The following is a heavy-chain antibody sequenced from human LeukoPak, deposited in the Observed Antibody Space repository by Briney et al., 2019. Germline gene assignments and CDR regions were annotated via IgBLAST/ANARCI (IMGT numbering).Heavy chain of an antibody. CDR3: ARDQDDRDAFDI. CDR1: GFTSSSYG. D-gene: IGHD1-1*01. Sequence: GGSLRLSCAASGFTSSSYGMHWVRQAPGKRLEWVAVIWYDGSNKYYADSVKGRFTISRDNSKNTLYLQMNSLRAEDTAVYYCARDQDDRDAFDIWGQGTMVTVSS. J-gene: IGHJ3*02. V-gene: IGHV3-33*01. CDR2: IWYDGSNK.